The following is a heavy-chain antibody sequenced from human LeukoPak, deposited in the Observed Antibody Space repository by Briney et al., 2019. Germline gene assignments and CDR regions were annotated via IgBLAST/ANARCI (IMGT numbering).Heavy chain of an antibody. CDR3: ARDRGKGGYVDY. CDR1: GFTFNTYA. CDR2: IRYDESNR. J-gene: IGHJ4*02. D-gene: IGHD3-10*01. Sequence: TRGSLRLSCAASGFTFNTYAMHSVRQAPGKGLEWVAVIRYDESNRYYSDSVKGRFTISRANSKNTLYLQMNSLRAEDTAVYYCARDRGKGGYVDYWAREPWSPSPQ. V-gene: IGHV3-33*01.